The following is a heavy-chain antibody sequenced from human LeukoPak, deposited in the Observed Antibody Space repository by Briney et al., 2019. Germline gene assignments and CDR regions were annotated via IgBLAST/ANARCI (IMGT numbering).Heavy chain of an antibody. CDR3: ARHTVTATFDY. CDR2: INHSGST. CDR1: GGSFSGYY. J-gene: IGHJ4*02. D-gene: IGHD2-21*02. Sequence: PSETLSLTCAVYGGSFSGYYWSWIRQPPGKGLEWIGEINHSGSTNYNPSLKSRVTISVDTSKNQFSLKLSSVTAADTAVYYCARHTVTATFDYWGQGTLVTVSS. V-gene: IGHV4-34*01.